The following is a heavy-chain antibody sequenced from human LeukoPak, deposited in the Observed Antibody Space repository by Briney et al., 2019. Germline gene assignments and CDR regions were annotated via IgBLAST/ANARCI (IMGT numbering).Heavy chain of an antibody. Sequence: PGGSLRLSCAASGFTFNTYAMSWVRQAPGKGLEWVSAISGSGGSTYYADSVKGRFTISRDNYKNTLYLQMNSLRAEDTAVYYCAKDGGYSYGYATYWGQGTLVTVSS. CDR1: GFTFNTYA. D-gene: IGHD5-18*01. CDR2: ISGSGGST. J-gene: IGHJ4*02. V-gene: IGHV3-23*01. CDR3: AKDGGYSYGYATY.